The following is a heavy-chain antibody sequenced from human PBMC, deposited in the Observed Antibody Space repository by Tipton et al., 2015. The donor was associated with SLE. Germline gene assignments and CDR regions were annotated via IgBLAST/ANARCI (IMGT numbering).Heavy chain of an antibody. Sequence: LRLSCTVSGGSISNYYWSWIRQPPGKGLEWIGYIYYSGSTNYNPSLKSRVTISVDKSKNQFSLGLTSVTAADTAVYYCVRVRGYGDTNDYWGQGTLVTVSS. CDR1: GGSISNYY. D-gene: IGHD3-10*01. CDR2: IYYSGST. CDR3: VRVRGYGDTNDY. J-gene: IGHJ4*02. V-gene: IGHV4-59*12.